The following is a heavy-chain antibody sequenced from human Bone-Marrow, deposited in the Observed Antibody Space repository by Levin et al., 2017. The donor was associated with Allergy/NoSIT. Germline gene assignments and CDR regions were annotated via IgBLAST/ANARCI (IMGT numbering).Heavy chain of an antibody. J-gene: IGHJ4*02. V-gene: IGHV4-39*07. Sequence: PGGSLRLSCTVSGGSISSSSYYWGWIRQPPGKGLEWIGSIYYSGSTYYNPSLKSRVTISVDTSKNQFSLKLSSVTAADTAVYYCAREPDYYSGYDYWGQGTLVTVSS. CDR3: AREPDYYSGYDY. CDR2: IYYSGST. D-gene: IGHD5-12*01. CDR1: GGSISSSSYY.